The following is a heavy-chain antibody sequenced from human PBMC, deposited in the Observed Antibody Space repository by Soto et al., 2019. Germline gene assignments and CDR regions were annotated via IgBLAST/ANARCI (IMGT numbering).Heavy chain of an antibody. J-gene: IGHJ4*02. CDR1: GYTFTSYG. CDR2: ISAYNGNT. D-gene: IGHD3-9*01. CDR3: ARLHYDILTGYSTFDY. V-gene: IGHV1-18*01. Sequence: QVQLVQSGAEVKKPGASVKVSCKASGYTFTSYGISWVRQAPGQGLEWMGWISAYNGNTNYAQKLQGRVTMTTDTSTSTAYMELRSLRSDDTAVYCCARLHYDILTGYSTFDYWGQGTLVTVSS.